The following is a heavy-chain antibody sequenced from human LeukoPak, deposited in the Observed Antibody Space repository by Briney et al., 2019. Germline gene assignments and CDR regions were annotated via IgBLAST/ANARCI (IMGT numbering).Heavy chain of an antibody. Sequence: ASVKVSCKASGYTFTGYSINWVRQAPGQGLEWMGWINPNSGGTNYAQKFQGRVTMTRDTSISTAYMELSRLRSDDTAVYYCARSGSPAYYYYYYMDVWGKGTTVTVSS. CDR2: INPNSGGT. D-gene: IGHD2-2*01. V-gene: IGHV1-2*02. CDR3: ARSGSPAYYYYYYMDV. CDR1: GYTFTGYS. J-gene: IGHJ6*03.